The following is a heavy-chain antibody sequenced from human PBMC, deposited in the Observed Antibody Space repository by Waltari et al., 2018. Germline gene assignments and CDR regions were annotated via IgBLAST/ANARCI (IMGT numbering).Heavy chain of an antibody. CDR2: ISGCGGST. D-gene: IGHD3-10*01. J-gene: IGHJ4*02. Sequence: EVQLVESGGGLVQPGGSLRLSCAASGFTFRSSAMRWVRQAPGEGGEGVAAISGCGGSTYYADSVKGLFTISSDNSKNTLYLQMNSLRAEDTAGYYCAKAGVVQGVLDCWGQGTLVTVSS. CDR1: GFTFRSSA. CDR3: AKAGVVQGVLDC. V-gene: IGHV3-23*04.